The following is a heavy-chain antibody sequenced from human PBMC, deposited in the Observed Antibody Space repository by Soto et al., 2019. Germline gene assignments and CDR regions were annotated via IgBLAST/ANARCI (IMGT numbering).Heavy chain of an antibody. Sequence: QVQLVQSGAEVKKPGASVKVSCKASGYTFTSYGISWVRQAPGQGLEWMGWISAYNGNTNYAQKLQGRVTMTTDTSTSTAYMELKSLRSDDTAVYYCARDTLFYGSGSYYNPFDYWGQGTLVTDSS. CDR2: ISAYNGNT. J-gene: IGHJ4*02. CDR1: GYTFTSYG. CDR3: ARDTLFYGSGSYYNPFDY. V-gene: IGHV1-18*04. D-gene: IGHD3-10*01.